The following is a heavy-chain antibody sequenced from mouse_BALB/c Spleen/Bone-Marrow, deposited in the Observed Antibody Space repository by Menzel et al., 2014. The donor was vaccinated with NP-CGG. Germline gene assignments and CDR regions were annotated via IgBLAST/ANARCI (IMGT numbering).Heavy chain of an antibody. CDR1: GYTFTSYW. V-gene: IGHV1S16*01. CDR2: MNPSNGGT. J-gene: IGHJ2*01. CDR3: TTGGLDY. Sequence: VQLPQSGAALVRPGASVTSSCKASGYTFTSYWLHWVKLRPGQGFAWIGEMNPSNGGTNYNEKFKRKATLTVDKSSSTAYMQPISLTAEDPEVYYCTTGGLDYWGQGITPTVSS.